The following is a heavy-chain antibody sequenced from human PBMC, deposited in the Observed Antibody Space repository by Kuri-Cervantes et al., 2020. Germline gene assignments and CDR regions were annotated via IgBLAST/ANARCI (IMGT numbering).Heavy chain of an antibody. J-gene: IGHJ6*02. CDR1: GGTFSSYA. Sequence: ASVKVSCKASGGTFSSYAISWVRQAPGQGLEWMGWISAYNGNTNYAQKLQGRVTMTTDTSTSTAYMELRSLRSDDTAVYYCARVGGGYNYVHYYYYGMDVWGQGTTVTVSS. V-gene: IGHV1-18*01. CDR2: ISAYNGNT. CDR3: ARVGGGYNYVHYYYYGMDV. D-gene: IGHD5-24*01.